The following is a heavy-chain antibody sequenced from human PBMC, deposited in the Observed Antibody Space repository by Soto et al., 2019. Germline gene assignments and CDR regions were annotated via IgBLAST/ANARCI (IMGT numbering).Heavy chain of an antibody. D-gene: IGHD1-26*01. J-gene: IGHJ6*02. V-gene: IGHV1-2*02. CDR1: GYSFTGYF. CDR3: ARITWGRDQYSGMDV. Sequence: ASVKVSCKASGYSFTGYFIQWLRQAPGQGLEWMGWINPNTSATNYAQKFQGRVTMTRDTSLGAAYMELTSLRPDDTALYYCARITWGRDQYSGMDVWGQGTTVTVSS. CDR2: INPNTSAT.